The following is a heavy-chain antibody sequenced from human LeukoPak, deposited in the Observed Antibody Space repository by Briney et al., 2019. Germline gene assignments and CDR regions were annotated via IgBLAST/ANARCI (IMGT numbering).Heavy chain of an antibody. CDR2: ISSSGSTI. J-gene: IGHJ5*02. V-gene: IGHV3-48*03. Sequence: GGSLRLSCAASGFTFSSYAMSWVRQAPGKGLEWVSYISSSGSTIYYADSVKGRFTISRDNAKNSLYLQMNSLRAEDTAVYYCAPGRYYGSGSYHNWFDPWGQGTLVTVSS. CDR1: GFTFSSYA. CDR3: APGRYYGSGSYHNWFDP. D-gene: IGHD3-10*01.